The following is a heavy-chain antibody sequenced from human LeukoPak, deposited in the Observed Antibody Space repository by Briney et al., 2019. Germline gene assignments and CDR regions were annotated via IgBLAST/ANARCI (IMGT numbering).Heavy chain of an antibody. CDR1: GYTFTSYD. Sequence: GASVKVSCKASGYTFTSYDINWVRQATGQGLEWMGWMNPNSGNTGYAQKLQGRVTMTTDASTSTAYMELRSLRSDDTAVYYCAGGYSSSWYAWGYWGQGTLVTVSS. CDR3: AGGYSSSWYAWGY. V-gene: IGHV1-8*01. J-gene: IGHJ4*02. CDR2: MNPNSGNT. D-gene: IGHD6-13*01.